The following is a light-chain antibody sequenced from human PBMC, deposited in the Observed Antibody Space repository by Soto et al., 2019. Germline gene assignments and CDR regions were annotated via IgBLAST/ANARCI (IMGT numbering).Light chain of an antibody. V-gene: IGKV1-39*01. CDR2: AAS. J-gene: IGKJ1*01. Sequence: PMTQSPSTRSASVGARVTITCLASQSISSWLAWYQQKPGKAPKLLIYAASSLQSGVPSRFSGSGSGTDFTLTISSLQPEDFATYYCQQSYSTPRTFGQGAKV. CDR3: QQSYSTPRT. CDR1: QSISSW.